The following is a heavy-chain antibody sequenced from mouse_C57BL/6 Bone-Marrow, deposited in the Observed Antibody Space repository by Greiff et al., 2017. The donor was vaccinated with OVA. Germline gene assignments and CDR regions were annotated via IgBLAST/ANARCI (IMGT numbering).Heavy chain of an antibody. V-gene: IGHV1-55*01. CDR3: APYYDYDGYYFDY. D-gene: IGHD2-4*01. CDR1: GYTFTSYW. CDR2: IYPGSGST. J-gene: IGHJ2*01. Sequence: QVQLQQPGAELVKPGASVKMSCKASGYTFTSYWITWVKQRPGQGLEWIGDIYPGSGSTNYNEKFKSKATLTVDTSSSTAYMQLSSLTSEDAAVYYCAPYYDYDGYYFDYWGQGTTLTVSS.